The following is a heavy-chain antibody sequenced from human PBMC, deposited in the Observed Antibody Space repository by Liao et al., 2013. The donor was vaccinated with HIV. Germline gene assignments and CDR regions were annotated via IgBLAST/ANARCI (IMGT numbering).Heavy chain of an antibody. J-gene: IGHJ4*02. CDR3: ATDRDDYLDY. CDR1: GASINNGGYY. Sequence: QVQLQESGPGLVKPSQTLSLTCAVSGASINNGGYYWNWIRLPAGKGLEWIGRLSTTGTTNYNPSLKSRVTILGDTSKNQVSLRLTSVTAADAAVYFCATDRDDYLDYWGQGTLVTVSS. CDR2: LSTTGTT. D-gene: IGHD5-24*01. V-gene: IGHV4-61*02.